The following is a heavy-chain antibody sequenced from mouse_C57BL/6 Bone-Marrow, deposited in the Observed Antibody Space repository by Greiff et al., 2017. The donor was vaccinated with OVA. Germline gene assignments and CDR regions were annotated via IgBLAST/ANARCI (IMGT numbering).Heavy chain of an antibody. Sequence: QVQLQQSGPELVKPGASVKISCKASGYAFSSYWMNWVKQRPGKGLEWIGRIYPGDGATNYNGKFKGKATLTADKSSSTAYMQRSSLTSEDSAVYFCARVSVVTTGYYYTMDYWGQGTSVTVSS. CDR2: IYPGDGAT. V-gene: IGHV1-82*01. D-gene: IGHD2-2*01. J-gene: IGHJ4*01. CDR1: GYAFSSYW. CDR3: ARVSVVTTGYYYTMDY.